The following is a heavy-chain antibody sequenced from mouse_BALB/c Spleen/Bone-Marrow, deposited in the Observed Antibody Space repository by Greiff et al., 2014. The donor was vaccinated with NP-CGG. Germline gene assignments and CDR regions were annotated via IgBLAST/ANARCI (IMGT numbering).Heavy chain of an antibody. CDR1: GFNIKDTY. D-gene: IGHD2-1*01. CDR2: IDPANGDI. V-gene: IGHV14-3*02. J-gene: IGHJ3*01. Sequence: VQLKESGAELVKPGASVKLSCTASGFNIKDTYMHWVKQRPEQGLEWIGRIDPANGDIIYDPKFQGKATITADTSSNTAYLQRSSLTSEDTSVYYCARGGNYGWFAYWGQGTLVTVSA. CDR3: ARGGNYGWFAY.